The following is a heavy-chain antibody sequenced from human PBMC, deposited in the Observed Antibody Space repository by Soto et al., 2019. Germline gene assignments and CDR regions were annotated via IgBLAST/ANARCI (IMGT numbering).Heavy chain of an antibody. V-gene: IGHV4-39*01. CDR2: IYYSGST. CDR1: GGSISSSSYY. CDR3: ARQYSSGWLRNYYYYMDV. D-gene: IGHD6-19*01. J-gene: IGHJ6*03. Sequence: PSETLSLTCTVSGGSISSSSYYWGWIRQPPGKGLEWIGSIYYSGSTYYNPSLKSRVTISVDTSKNQFSLKLSSVTAADTAVYYCARQYSSGWLRNYYYYMDVWGKGTTVTVSS.